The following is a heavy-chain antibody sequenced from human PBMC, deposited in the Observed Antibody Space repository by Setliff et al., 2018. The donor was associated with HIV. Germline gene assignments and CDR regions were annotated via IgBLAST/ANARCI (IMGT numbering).Heavy chain of an antibody. Sequence: GASVKVSCKTSGYTFNSYGISWVRQAPGQGLEWMGWFNTYNGNTNYAQKLQGRVTLTTDTSTNTAYMELRSLRSDDTAVYYCAGDAPRNTEAAPDYWGQGTLVTVSS. CDR1: GYTFNSYG. CDR3: AGDAPRNTEAAPDY. V-gene: IGHV1-18*01. D-gene: IGHD6-6*01. CDR2: FNTYNGNT. J-gene: IGHJ4*02.